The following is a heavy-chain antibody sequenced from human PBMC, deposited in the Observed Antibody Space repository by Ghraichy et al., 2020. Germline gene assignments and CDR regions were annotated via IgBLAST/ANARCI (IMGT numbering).Heavy chain of an antibody. CDR1: GGSISSYY. Sequence: SETLSLTCTVSGGSISSYYWTWIRQPPGKGLEWIGYIYISGNTNYNPSPKSRVTVSVDTTKTPFSLKLSSVTAADTAVYYCAGEWFDYYDRRGFYGPAGYFDYWGQGTLVTVSS. D-gene: IGHD3-22*01. CDR3: AGEWFDYYDRRGFYGPAGYFDY. V-gene: IGHV4-59*01. CDR2: IYISGNT. J-gene: IGHJ4*02.